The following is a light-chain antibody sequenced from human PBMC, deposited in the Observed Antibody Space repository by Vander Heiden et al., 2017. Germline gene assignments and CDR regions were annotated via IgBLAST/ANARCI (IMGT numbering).Light chain of an antibody. V-gene: IGLV3-1*01. CDR3: QAWDSSIAV. Sequence: SYELPQPPSLSVSPGQTARITCSGDTLGNKYVCWYQQRSGQSPVLVIYQDNKRPSGIPERFSGSNSGNTATLTISGTQAVDEADYYCQAWDSSIAVFGGGTKLTVL. CDR1: TLGNKY. CDR2: QDN. J-gene: IGLJ2*01.